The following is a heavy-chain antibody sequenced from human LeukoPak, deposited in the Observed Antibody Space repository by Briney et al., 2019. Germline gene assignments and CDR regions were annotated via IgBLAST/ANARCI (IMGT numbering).Heavy chain of an antibody. CDR3: AKDPSDSSGYQGGWFDP. J-gene: IGHJ5*02. V-gene: IGHV3-9*01. D-gene: IGHD3-22*01. CDR2: ISWNSGSI. Sequence: ALRLSCAASGFTFSSYSMNWVRQAPGKGLEWVSGISWNSGSIGYADSVKGRFTISRDNAKNSLYLQMNSLRAEDTALYYCAKDPSDSSGYQGGWFDPWGQGTLVTVSS. CDR1: GFTFSSYS.